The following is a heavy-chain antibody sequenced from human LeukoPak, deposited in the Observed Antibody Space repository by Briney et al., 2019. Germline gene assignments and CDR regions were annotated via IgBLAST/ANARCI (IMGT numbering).Heavy chain of an antibody. CDR2: INSDGSWT. V-gene: IGHV3-74*01. D-gene: IGHD6-6*01. Sequence: GGSLRLSCAASGNYWMHWVRQAPGKGLVWVSHINSDGSWTSYADSVKGRFTISRDNAKNTLYLQVNNLYYCARGPNSNWSGLDFWGQGTLLTVSS. J-gene: IGHJ4*02. CDR1: GNYW. CDR3: WSGLDF.